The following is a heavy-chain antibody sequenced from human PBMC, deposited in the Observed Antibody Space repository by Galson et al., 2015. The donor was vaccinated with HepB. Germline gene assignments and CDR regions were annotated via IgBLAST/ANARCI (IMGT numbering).Heavy chain of an antibody. J-gene: IGHJ3*02. Sequence: SLRLSCAASGFTFSSYAMNWVRQAPGKGLEWVPGIGGSGGSTYYADSVKGRFTISRDNSKNTLYLQMNSLRAEDTAVYYCAKKDGANAFDIWGQGTMVTVSS. CDR1: GFTFSSYA. D-gene: IGHD3-10*01. CDR3: AKKDGANAFDI. CDR2: IGGSGGST. V-gene: IGHV3-23*01.